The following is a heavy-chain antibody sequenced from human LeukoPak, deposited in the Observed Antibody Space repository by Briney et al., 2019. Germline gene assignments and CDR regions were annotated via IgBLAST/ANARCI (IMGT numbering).Heavy chain of an antibody. CDR1: GGSISSNNW. D-gene: IGHD3-10*01. V-gene: IGHV4-4*02. CDR2: IYHSGST. Sequence: PSGTLSLTCAVSGGSISSNNWWSWVRQLPGKGLGWIGEIYHSGSTDYNPSLESRVTISVDKSKNQFSLKLSSVTAADTAVYYCARGFYGSGSYSSPGFHAFDVWGQGTMVTVSS. CDR3: ARGFYGSGSYSSPGFHAFDV. J-gene: IGHJ3*01.